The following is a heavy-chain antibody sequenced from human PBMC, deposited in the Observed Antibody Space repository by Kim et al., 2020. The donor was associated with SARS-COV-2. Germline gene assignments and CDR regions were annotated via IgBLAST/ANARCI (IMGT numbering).Heavy chain of an antibody. V-gene: IGHV3-21*01. CDR3: VVVVNESFDY. D-gene: IGHD2-15*01. Sequence: YIYCAGSVKGRFTISRDNDKNSLYLQMNSGRAEDTAVYYCVVVVNESFDYWGQGTLVTVSS. J-gene: IGHJ4*02. CDR2: YI.